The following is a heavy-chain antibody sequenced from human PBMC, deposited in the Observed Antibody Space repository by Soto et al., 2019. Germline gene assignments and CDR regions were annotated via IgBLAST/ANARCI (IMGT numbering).Heavy chain of an antibody. CDR3: EGRDDPFHV. J-gene: IGHJ3*01. V-gene: IGHV3-33*01. Sequence: QVQLVESGGGVVQPGTSLRLACGATGFTVSNYGIHWVRQAPGRGLEWVAVIWHDGSQKYLADSVRGRFTISRDNSTNTVYLQMNSLRAEDTAVYYCEGRDDPFHVWGQGTMVTVSS. CDR2: IWHDGSQK. CDR1: GFTVSNYG.